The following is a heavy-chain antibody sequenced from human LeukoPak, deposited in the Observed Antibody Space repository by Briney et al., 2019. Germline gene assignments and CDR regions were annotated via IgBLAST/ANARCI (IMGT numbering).Heavy chain of an antibody. J-gene: IGHJ4*02. V-gene: IGHV3-7*03. CDR2: IKQDGSEE. Sequence: GGSLRLSCAASGFTFSNYNMNWVRQAPGRGLEWVANIKQDGSEEYYVDSVKGRFTISRDNAKNSLYLQMNSLRAEDTAVYYCARRYFDYWGQGILVTVSS. CDR3: ARRYFDY. CDR1: GFTFSNYN.